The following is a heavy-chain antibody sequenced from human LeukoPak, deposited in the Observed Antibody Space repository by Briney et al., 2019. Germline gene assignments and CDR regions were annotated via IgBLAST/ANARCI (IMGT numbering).Heavy chain of an antibody. D-gene: IGHD2-2*01. Sequence: GGSLRLSCTASGFTFSTYSMNWVRQAPGRGLEWVSYISGSSSSSDGGAKQYADSVKGRFTISRDNDKNSLYLQMNSLRDEDTAVYYCASSTQISKYADYWGQGALVTVSS. CDR1: GFTFSTYS. V-gene: IGHV3-48*02. CDR2: ISGSSSSSDGGAK. J-gene: IGHJ4*02. CDR3: ASSTQISKYADY.